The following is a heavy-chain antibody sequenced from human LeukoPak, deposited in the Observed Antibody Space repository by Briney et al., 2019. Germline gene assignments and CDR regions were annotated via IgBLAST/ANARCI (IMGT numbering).Heavy chain of an antibody. V-gene: IGHV3-30*02. J-gene: IGHJ4*02. Sequence: GGSLRLSCAASGFTFSSYGMHWVRQAPGKGLEWVAFIRYDGSNKYYADSVKGRFTISRDNSKNTLYLQMNSLTAEDTAVYYCAKDFALLCSGGSCYSSYWDYWGQGTLVTVSS. D-gene: IGHD2-15*01. CDR1: GFTFSSYG. CDR2: IRYDGSNK. CDR3: AKDFALLCSGGSCYSSYWDY.